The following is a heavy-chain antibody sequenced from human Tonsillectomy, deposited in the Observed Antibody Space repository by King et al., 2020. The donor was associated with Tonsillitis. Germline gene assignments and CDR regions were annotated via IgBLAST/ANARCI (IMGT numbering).Heavy chain of an antibody. CDR3: ARNRDYGDYVDF. CDR1: GDSITSGGYF. Sequence: VQLQESGPGLVKPSQTLSLICSVSGDSITSGGYFWSWIRQHPDKGLEWIGCIYHSGPPYHTPSLSSRLFMSVDTSKNQFSLRLTSVTAADTAVYYCARNRDYGDYVDFWGQGTLVAVSS. D-gene: IGHD4-17*01. V-gene: IGHV4-31*03. J-gene: IGHJ4*02. CDR2: IYHSGPP.